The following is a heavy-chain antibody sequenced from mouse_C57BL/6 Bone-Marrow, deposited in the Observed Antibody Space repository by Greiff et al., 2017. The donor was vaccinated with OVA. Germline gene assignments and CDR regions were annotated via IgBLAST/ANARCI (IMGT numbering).Heavy chain of an antibody. CDR3: ARRGDYSFDY. CDR2: ISGGGGNT. V-gene: IGHV5-9*01. Sequence: DVKLVESGGGLVKPGGSLKLSCAASGFTFSSYTMSWVRQTPEKRLEWVATISGGGGNTYYPDSVKGRFTISRDNAKNTLYLQMSSLRSEDTALYYCARRGDYSFDYWGQGTTLTVSS. CDR1: GFTFSSYT. J-gene: IGHJ2*01.